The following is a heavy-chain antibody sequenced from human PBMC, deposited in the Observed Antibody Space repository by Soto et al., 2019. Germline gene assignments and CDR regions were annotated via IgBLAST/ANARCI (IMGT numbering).Heavy chain of an antibody. Sequence: PVRSLRLSCAASGFTFRSSAMALVRHAQWKRLESVSAITASGGRTFYADPVKGRLIITRDNSKNTLYLQMSSLRGEDTAVYFCVKRGWDGDDNNFDFWNWGQGALVTVSS. CDR3: VKRGWDGDDNNFDFWN. V-gene: IGHV3-23*01. D-gene: IGHD3-3*01. J-gene: IGHJ4*02. CDR2: ITASGGRT. CDR1: GFTFRSSA.